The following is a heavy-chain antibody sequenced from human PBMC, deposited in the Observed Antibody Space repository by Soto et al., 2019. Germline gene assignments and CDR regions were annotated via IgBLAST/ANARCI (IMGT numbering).Heavy chain of an antibody. V-gene: IGHV3-23*01. CDR3: AKEATENYYDSSGYFY. Sequence: EVKLLESGGGLVQPGGSLRLSCEVSGLTFSSYAMSWVRQAPGKGLQWVSAISGSGGSTYYVDSVKGRFTISRDNSKNTLYLQMNSLRAEDTAVYYCAKEATENYYDSSGYFYWGQGTLVTVSS. CDR1: GLTFSSYA. D-gene: IGHD3-22*01. J-gene: IGHJ4*02. CDR2: ISGSGGST.